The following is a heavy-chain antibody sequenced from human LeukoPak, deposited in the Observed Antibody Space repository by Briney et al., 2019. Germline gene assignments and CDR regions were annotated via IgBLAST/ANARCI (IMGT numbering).Heavy chain of an antibody. J-gene: IGHJ6*02. V-gene: IGHV4-34*01. Sequence: PSETLSLTCAVYGGSFSGYYWSWIRQPPGKGLEWIGEINHSGSTNYNPSLKSRVTISVDTPKNQFSLKLSSVSAADTAVYYCARSVGSNSSWYKYYYYYGMDDWGQGTTVTVSS. CDR1: GGSFSGYY. CDR3: ARSVGSNSSWYKYYYYYGMDD. D-gene: IGHD6-13*01. CDR2: INHSGST.